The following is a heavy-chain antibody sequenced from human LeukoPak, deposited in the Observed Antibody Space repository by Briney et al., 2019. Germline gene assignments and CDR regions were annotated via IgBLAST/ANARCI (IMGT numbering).Heavy chain of an antibody. Sequence: ASVKVSCKASGGTFSSYAISWVRQAPGQGLEWMGWINPNSGGTNYAQKFQGRATMTRDTSISTAYMELSRLRSDDTAVYYCARFGPPITGTTDWGQGTLVTVSS. J-gene: IGHJ4*02. V-gene: IGHV1-2*02. CDR2: INPNSGGT. CDR3: ARFGPPITGTTD. CDR1: GGTFSSYA. D-gene: IGHD1-7*01.